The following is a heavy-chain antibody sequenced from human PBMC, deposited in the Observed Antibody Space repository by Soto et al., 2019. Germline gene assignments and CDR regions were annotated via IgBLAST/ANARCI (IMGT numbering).Heavy chain of an antibody. D-gene: IGHD3-9*01. CDR2: IIPIFGTA. J-gene: IGHJ4*02. CDR1: GGTFSSYA. V-gene: IGHV1-69*13. Sequence: ASVKVSCKASGGTFSSYAISWVRQAPGQGLEWMGGIIPIFGTANYAQKFQGRVTITADESTSTAYMELSSLRSEDTAVYYCARAQGPGDYDILTGYYPYPFDYWGQGTLVTVSS. CDR3: ARAQGPGDYDILTGYYPYPFDY.